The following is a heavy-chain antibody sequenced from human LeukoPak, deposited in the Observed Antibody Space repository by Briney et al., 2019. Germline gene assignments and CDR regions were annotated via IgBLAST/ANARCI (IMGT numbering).Heavy chain of an antibody. D-gene: IGHD1-7*01. CDR1: GGSISSYY. CDR2: NYYSGST. Sequence: PSETLSLTCTVSGGSISSYYWSWIRQPPGKGLEWIGYNYYSGSTNYNPSLKSRVTISVDTSKNQFSLKLSSVTAADTAVYYCARHRNRLELDYWGQGTLVTVSS. V-gene: IGHV4-59*08. J-gene: IGHJ4*02. CDR3: ARHRNRLELDY.